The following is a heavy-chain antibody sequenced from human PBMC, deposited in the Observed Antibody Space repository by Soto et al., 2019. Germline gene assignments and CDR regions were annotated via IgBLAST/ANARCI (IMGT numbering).Heavy chain of an antibody. CDR2: ISYDGSNK. J-gene: IGHJ6*02. CDR3: ASASYGMDV. Sequence: GGSLRLSCAASGFTFSSYAMHWVRQAPGKGLEWVAVISYDGSNKYYADSVKGRFTISRDNSKNTLYLQMNSLRAEDTAVYYCASASYGMDVWGQGTTVTVSS. CDR1: GFTFSSYA. V-gene: IGHV3-30-3*01.